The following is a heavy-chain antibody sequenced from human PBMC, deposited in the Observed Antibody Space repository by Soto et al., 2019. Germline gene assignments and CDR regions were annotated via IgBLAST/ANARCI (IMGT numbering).Heavy chain of an antibody. CDR2: IKQDGSEK. J-gene: IGHJ4*02. V-gene: IGHV3-7*03. CDR1: GFTFSSYW. D-gene: IGHD6-13*01. CDR3: ARGGYSSSWYPFDY. Sequence: GSLRLSCAASGFTFSSYWMSWVRQAPGKGLEWVANIKQDGSEKYYVDSVKGRFTISRDNAKNSLYLQMNSLRAEDTAVYYCARGGYSSSWYPFDYWGQGTLVTVSS.